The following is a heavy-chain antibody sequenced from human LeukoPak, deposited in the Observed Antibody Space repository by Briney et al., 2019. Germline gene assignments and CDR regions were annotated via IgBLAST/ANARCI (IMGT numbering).Heavy chain of an antibody. CDR2: IIPIFGTA. CDR1: GYTFTSYG. Sequence: GASVKVSCKASGYTFTSYGISWVRQAPGQGLEWMGGIIPIFGTANYAQKFQGRVTITADESTSTAYMELSSLRSEDTAVYYCARKYYYDSSGQLDYWGQGTLVTVSS. CDR3: ARKYYYDSSGQLDY. V-gene: IGHV1-69*13. J-gene: IGHJ4*02. D-gene: IGHD3-22*01.